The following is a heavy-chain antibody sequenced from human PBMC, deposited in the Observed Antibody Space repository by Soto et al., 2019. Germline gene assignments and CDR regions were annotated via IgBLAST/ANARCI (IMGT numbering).Heavy chain of an antibody. J-gene: IGHJ6*02. V-gene: IGHV5-10-1*01. CDR1: GYSFTSYW. D-gene: IGHD2-2*01. CDR3: ASSPRGYCSSTSCRELGNYYGMDV. CDR2: IDPSDSYT. Sequence: PGESLKISCKGSGYSFTSYWIGWVRQMPGKGLEWMGRIDPSDSYTNYGPSFQGHVTISADKSISTAYLQWSSLKASDTAMYYCASSPRGYCSSTSCRELGNYYGMDVWGQGTTVTVSS.